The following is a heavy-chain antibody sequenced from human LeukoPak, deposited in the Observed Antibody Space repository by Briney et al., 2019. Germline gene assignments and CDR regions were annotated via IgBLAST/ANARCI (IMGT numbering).Heavy chain of an antibody. D-gene: IGHD3-10*01. CDR3: ARVTTMVRGVVPSNYFDY. J-gene: IGHJ4*02. Sequence: SETLSLTCTVSGGSISSYYWSWIRQPAGKGLEWIGRIYTSGSTNYNPSLKSRVTMSVDTSKNQFSLRLSPVTAADTAVYYCARVTTMVRGVVPSNYFDYWGQGALVTVSS. CDR2: IYTSGST. V-gene: IGHV4-4*07. CDR1: GGSISSYY.